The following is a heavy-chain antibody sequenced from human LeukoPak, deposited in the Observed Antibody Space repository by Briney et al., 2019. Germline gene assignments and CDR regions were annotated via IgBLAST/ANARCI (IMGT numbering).Heavy chain of an antibody. V-gene: IGHV5-51*01. CDR1: GYSFTSYW. CDR2: IYPGDSDT. J-gene: IGHJ6*03. Sequence: GESLKISCKGSGYSFTSYWIGWVRQMPGKGLEWMGIIYPGDSDTRYSPSFQGQVTISADKSISTAYLQWSSLKASDTAMYYCARQKQPDSYYYYVDVWGKGTTVTVSS. CDR3: ARQKQPDSYYYYVDV. D-gene: IGHD6-13*01.